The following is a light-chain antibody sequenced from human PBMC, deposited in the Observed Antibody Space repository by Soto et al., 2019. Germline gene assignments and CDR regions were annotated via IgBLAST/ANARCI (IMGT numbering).Light chain of an antibody. Sequence: QSALTQPASVSGSPGQSITLSCTGTSSDVGGYDYVSWYQHHPGKAPKLMIYDVTLRPSGVPDRFSGSKSGNTASLTISGLQAEDAADYYCCSYAGSFTWVFGGGTKLTVL. V-gene: IGLV2-11*01. J-gene: IGLJ2*01. CDR2: DVT. CDR1: SSDVGGYDY. CDR3: CSYAGSFTWV.